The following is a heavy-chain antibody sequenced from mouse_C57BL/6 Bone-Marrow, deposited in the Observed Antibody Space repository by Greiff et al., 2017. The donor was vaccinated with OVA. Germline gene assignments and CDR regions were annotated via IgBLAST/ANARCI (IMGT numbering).Heavy chain of an antibody. Sequence: EVQRVESGGDLVKPGGSLKLSCAASGFTFSSYGMSWVRQTPDKRLEWVATISSGGSYTYYPDSVKGRFTISRDNATNTLYLQMSSLKSEDTAMYYCARHDRYGSSPHWYFDVWGTGTTVTVSS. CDR1: GFTFSSYG. J-gene: IGHJ1*03. D-gene: IGHD1-1*01. V-gene: IGHV5-6*01. CDR2: ISSGGSYT. CDR3: ARHDRYGSSPHWYFDV.